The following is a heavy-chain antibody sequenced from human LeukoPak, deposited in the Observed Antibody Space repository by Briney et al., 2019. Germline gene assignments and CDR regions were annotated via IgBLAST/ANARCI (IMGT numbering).Heavy chain of an antibody. CDR3: ARHYDPPSYYSNYFDS. J-gene: IGHJ4*02. V-gene: IGHV4-59*08. D-gene: IGHD3-22*01. Sequence: PSETLSLTCTVSGGSISGYYWSWLRQPPGKGLEWIGYVYSTGSTYYNPSLKSRVTISLDTSNKQFSLHLISVTAADTAMYYCARHYDPPSYYSNYFDSWGQGTLMTVSS. CDR1: GGSISGYY. CDR2: VYSTGST.